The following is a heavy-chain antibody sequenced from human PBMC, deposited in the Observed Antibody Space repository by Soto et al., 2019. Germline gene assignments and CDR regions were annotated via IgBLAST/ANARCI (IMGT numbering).Heavy chain of an antibody. D-gene: IGHD5-18*01. CDR2: ISSSGSTI. J-gene: IGHJ6*02. CDR1: GFTFSSYE. V-gene: IGHV3-48*03. CDR3: ARDSAGYSYGSYYYYGMAV. Sequence: GGSLRLSCAASGFTFSSYEMNWVRQAPGKGLEWVSYISSSGSTIYYADSVKGRFTISRDNAKNSLYLQMNSLRAEDTAVYYCARDSAGYSYGSYYYYGMAVWGQGTTVTVSS.